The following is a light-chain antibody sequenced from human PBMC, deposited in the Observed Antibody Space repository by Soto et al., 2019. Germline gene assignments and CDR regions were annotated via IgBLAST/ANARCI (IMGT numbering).Light chain of an antibody. CDR1: QSVSSN. V-gene: IGKV3-15*01. J-gene: IGKJ1*01. CDR2: GAS. Sequence: EIVMTQSPATPSVSPGERATLSCRASQSVSSNLAWYQQKPGQAPRLLIYGASTRATGIPARFSGSGSGTEFTLTISSLQSEDFAVYYCQQYNNWPPTFGHGTKVDIK. CDR3: QQYNNWPPT.